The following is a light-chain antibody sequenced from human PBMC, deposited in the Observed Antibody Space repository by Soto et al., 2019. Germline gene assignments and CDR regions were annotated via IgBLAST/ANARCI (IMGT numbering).Light chain of an antibody. V-gene: IGLV3-21*02. CDR1: NIGSKN. CDR2: DDS. CDR3: HVWDSRSEHFV. Sequence: SYVLTQPPSVSVAPGQTARITCGGNNIGSKNVHWYQQKPGQAPVRVVFDDSDRPSGMSERFSGSNSGNTATLTISRVEAGDEADYFCHVWDSRSEHFVFGAGTKLTVL. J-gene: IGLJ1*01.